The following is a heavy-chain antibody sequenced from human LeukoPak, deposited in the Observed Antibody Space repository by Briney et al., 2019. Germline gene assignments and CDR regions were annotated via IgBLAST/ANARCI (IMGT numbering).Heavy chain of an antibody. Sequence: GASVKVSCKASGYTFTGYYMHWVRQAPGQGLEWMGWINPNSGGTNYAQKFQGRVTMTRDTSISTAYMELSRLRSDDTAVYYCARVLNRIAARGLFDPWGQGTLVTVSS. CDR2: INPNSGGT. V-gene: IGHV1-2*02. CDR3: ARVLNRIAARGLFDP. D-gene: IGHD6-6*01. J-gene: IGHJ5*02. CDR1: GYTFTGYY.